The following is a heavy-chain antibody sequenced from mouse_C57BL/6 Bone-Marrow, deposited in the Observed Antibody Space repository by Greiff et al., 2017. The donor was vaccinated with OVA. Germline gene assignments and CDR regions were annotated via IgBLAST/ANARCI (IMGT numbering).Heavy chain of an antibody. J-gene: IGHJ2*01. CDR3: ARGRIGGYYSYFDY. CDR2: INPNNGGT. V-gene: IGHV1-26*01. CDR1: GYTFTDYY. Sequence: EVKLQQSGPELVKPGASVKISCKASGYTFTDYYMNWVKQSHGKSLEWIGDINPNNGGTSYNQKFKGKATLTVDKSSSTAYMELRSLTSEDSAVYYCARGRIGGYYSYFDYWGQGTTLTVSS. D-gene: IGHD2-3*01.